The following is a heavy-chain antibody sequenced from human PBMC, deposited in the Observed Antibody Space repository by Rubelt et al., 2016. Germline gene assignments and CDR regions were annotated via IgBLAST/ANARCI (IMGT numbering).Heavy chain of an antibody. D-gene: IGHD1-26*01. CDR2: IYPGDSDT. J-gene: IGHJ4*02. CDR3: ARHPDSGSYGVDY. V-gene: IGHV5-51*01. Sequence: IEWMGIIYPGDSDTRYSPSFQGQVTISADKSIGTAYLQWSSLKASDTAMYYCARHPDSGSYGVDYWGQGTLVTVSS.